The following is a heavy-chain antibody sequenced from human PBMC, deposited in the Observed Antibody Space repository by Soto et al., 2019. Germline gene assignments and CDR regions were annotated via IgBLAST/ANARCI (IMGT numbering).Heavy chain of an antibody. CDR3: ARHREYSDYDGAGSKFDY. CDR2: IYYSGST. J-gene: IGHJ4*02. Sequence: QLQLQESGPGLVKPSETLSLTCTVSGGSISSTSYYWGWIRQPPGKGLEWVGSIYYSGSTYYNPSLKSRVTISVDTSKNQFSLKLSSVTAADTAVYYCARHREYSDYDGAGSKFDYWGQGTLVTVSS. CDR1: GGSISSTSYY. D-gene: IGHD5-12*01. V-gene: IGHV4-39*01.